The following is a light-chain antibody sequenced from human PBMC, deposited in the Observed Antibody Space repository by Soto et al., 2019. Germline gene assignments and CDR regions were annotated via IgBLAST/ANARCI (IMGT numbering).Light chain of an antibody. CDR2: EGS. Sequence: QSALTQPASVSGSPGQSITISCTGTSSDVGSYNLVSWYQQHPIKAPKLMIYEGSKRPSGVSNRFSGSKSGNTASLTISGLQAEDEADYYCCSYAGSSTYGFGTGTNVTVL. V-gene: IGLV2-23*01. CDR3: CSYAGSSTYG. J-gene: IGLJ1*01. CDR1: SSDVGSYNL.